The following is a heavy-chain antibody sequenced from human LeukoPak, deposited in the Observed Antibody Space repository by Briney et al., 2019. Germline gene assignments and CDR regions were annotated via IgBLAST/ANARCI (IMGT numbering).Heavy chain of an antibody. J-gene: IGHJ5*02. CDR2: ISSSSCYI. V-gene: IGHV3-21*01. CDR1: GFTFRSDS. D-gene: IGHD6-6*01. CDR3: ARGRLAARPGWFDP. Sequence: PGGSLRLSCAASGFTFRSDSMNWVRQAPGKGLEWVSSISSSSCYIYYADSVKGRFTISRDNAKNSLYLQMNSLRAEDTAVYYCARGRLAARPGWFDPWGQGTLVTVSS.